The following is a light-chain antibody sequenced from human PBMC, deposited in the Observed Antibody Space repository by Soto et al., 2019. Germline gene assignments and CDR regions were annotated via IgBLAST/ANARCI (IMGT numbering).Light chain of an antibody. CDR2: VSS. V-gene: IGKV3-15*01. Sequence: EIVMTQSPATLSVSPGERVTLSCRASQSVYSNLAWYQQKPGQAPRLLIYVSSTRATGIPARFSGSGSGTDFTLTISSLRSEDFAVYYCQQYNSWPLTFGGGTKVEIK. J-gene: IGKJ4*01. CDR3: QQYNSWPLT. CDR1: QSVYSN.